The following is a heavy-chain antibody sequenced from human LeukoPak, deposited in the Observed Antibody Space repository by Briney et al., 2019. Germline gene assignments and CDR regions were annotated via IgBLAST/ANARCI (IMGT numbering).Heavy chain of an antibody. V-gene: IGHV4-59*08. J-gene: IGHJ6*03. CDR2: IYYSGST. D-gene: IGHD2-15*01. CDR1: GGSISSYY. Sequence: SETLSLTCTVSGGSISSYYWSWIRQPPGKGLEWIGYIYYSGSTNYNPSLKSRVTISLDTSKNQFSLKLSSVTAADTAVYYCARSNYCSGGTCFYYYYMDVWGKGTTVTVSS. CDR3: ARSNYCSGGTCFYYYYMDV.